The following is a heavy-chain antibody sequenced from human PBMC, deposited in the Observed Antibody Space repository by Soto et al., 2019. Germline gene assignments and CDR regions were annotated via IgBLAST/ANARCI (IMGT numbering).Heavy chain of an antibody. CDR2: IIPILGIA. CDR3: ASLMSSGYYYGMDV. V-gene: IGHV1-69*02. J-gene: IGHJ6*02. Sequence: QDQLVQSGAEVKKPGSSVKVSCKASGGTFSSYTISWVRQAPGQGLEWMGRIIPILGIANNAPKFQGRVTITADQSTSTASKELSSLESEGTAVYYCASLMSSGYYYGMDVWGQGTTVTVSS. CDR1: GGTFSSYT. D-gene: IGHD3-10*01.